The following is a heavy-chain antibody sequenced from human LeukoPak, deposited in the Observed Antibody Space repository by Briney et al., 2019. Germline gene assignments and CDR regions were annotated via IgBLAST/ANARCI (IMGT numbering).Heavy chain of an antibody. Sequence: PGGSLRLSCAVSGFTFSSGYMHWVRQPPGKGPVRVSRISSDGSNTIYADSVKGRFTISRDDARNTLYLQMNSLRDADTAVYYCARYTGGGVYWGQGTLVTVSS. J-gene: IGHJ4*02. D-gene: IGHD2-2*02. CDR1: GFTFSSGY. CDR3: ARYTGGGVY. CDR2: ISSDGSNT. V-gene: IGHV3-74*01.